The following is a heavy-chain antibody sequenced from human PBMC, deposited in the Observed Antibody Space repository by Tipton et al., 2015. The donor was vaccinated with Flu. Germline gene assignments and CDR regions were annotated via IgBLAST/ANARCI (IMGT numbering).Heavy chain of an antibody. CDR1: GFTLDDYA. CDR3: TNEIFRSPEDAFDV. Sequence: SLRLSCAASGFTLDDYAMHWVRQAPGKGLEWVSGISGNSRIVYYANSVQGRFTISRDNVKNFLYLQMNSLRVEDTSFYFCTNEIFRSPEDAFDVWCQGTLVAV. CDR2: ISGNSRIV. V-gene: IGHV3-9*01. D-gene: IGHD3-9*01. J-gene: IGHJ3*01.